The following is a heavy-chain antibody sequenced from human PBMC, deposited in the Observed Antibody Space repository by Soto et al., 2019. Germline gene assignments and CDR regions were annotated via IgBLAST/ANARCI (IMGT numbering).Heavy chain of an antibody. Sequence: VQLLESGGDLVQPGGSLRLSCAASGFTFSGYAMTWIRQAPGEGLEWVSAIRGSTTITNYADTVKGRFTISRDNSKNTLYRQMNSLRVEDTAIYYCAKAYGDYPYWYFDLWGRGTLVTVSS. CDR1: GFTFSGYA. J-gene: IGHJ2*01. D-gene: IGHD4-17*01. CDR2: IRGSTTIT. V-gene: IGHV3-23*01. CDR3: AKAYGDYPYWYFDL.